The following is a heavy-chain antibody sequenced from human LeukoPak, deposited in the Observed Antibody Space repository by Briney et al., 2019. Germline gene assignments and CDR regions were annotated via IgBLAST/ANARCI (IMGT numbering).Heavy chain of an antibody. V-gene: IGHV1-2*02. Sequence: ASLKVSCKASGYTFTDYYMHWVRQAPGHGLEWMGWIYPDSGGTNYAQKFQGRVTMTRDTSISTAYMGLSRLTSDDTAVYYCARDSVRTSGYYYFDYWGQGTLVTVSS. J-gene: IGHJ4*02. CDR1: GYTFTDYY. CDR2: IYPDSGGT. CDR3: ARDSVRTSGYYYFDY. D-gene: IGHD3-22*01.